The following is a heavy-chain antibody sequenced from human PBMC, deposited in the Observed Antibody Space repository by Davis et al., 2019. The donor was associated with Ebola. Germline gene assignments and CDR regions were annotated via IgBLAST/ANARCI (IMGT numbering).Heavy chain of an antibody. J-gene: IGHJ4*02. D-gene: IGHD1-1*01. CDR2: INAGNGNT. Sequence: AASVKVSCKASGYTFTSYAMHWVRQAPGQRLEWMGWINAGNGNTKYSQKFQGRVTITRDTSASTAYMELSSLRSEDTAVYYCARDREMSGAGTPPLDYWGQGTLVTVSS. CDR3: ARDREMSGAGTPPLDY. V-gene: IGHV1-3*01. CDR1: GYTFTSYA.